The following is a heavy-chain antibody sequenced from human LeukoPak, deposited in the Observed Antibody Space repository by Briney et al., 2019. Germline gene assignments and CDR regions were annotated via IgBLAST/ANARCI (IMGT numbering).Heavy chain of an antibody. CDR1: GYTFTICG. J-gene: IGHJ4*02. V-gene: IGHV1-8*03. CDR3: ARSPPGEATMPAFDY. Sequence: ASVKVSCKASGYTFTICGISWMRQAPGQGLEWMGWMNTNSGNTSNAQKFQGRVTITRNTSISTAYMELSSLRSEDTAVYYCARSPPGEATMPAFDYWGQGTLVTVSS. CDR2: MNTNSGNT. D-gene: IGHD5-12*01.